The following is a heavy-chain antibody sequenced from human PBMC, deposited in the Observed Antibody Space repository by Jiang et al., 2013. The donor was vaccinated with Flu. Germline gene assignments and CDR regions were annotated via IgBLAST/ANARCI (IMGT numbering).Heavy chain of an antibody. J-gene: IGHJ2*01. V-gene: IGHV4-59*01. Sequence: QLVESGPGLVKPSETLSLTCTVSGGSISSYYWSWIRQPPGKGLEWIGYIYYSGSTNYNPSLKSRVTISVDTSKNQFSLKLSSVTAADTAVYYCARVARPWGITGRDWYFDLWGRGTLVTVSS. CDR2: IYYSGST. CDR1: GGSISSYY. D-gene: IGHD1-20*01. CDR3: ARVARPWGITGRDWYFDL.